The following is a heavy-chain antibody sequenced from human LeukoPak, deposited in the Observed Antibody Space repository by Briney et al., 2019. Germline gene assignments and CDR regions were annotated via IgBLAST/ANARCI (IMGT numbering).Heavy chain of an antibody. D-gene: IGHD3-3*01. CDR2: IYYSGST. CDR3: ARDRVLNYDFWSGGSTYGMDV. Sequence: SETLSLTCTVSGVSISSGGYYWSWIRQHPGKGLEWIGYIYYSGSTYYNPSLKSRVTISVDTSKNQFSLKLSSVTAADTAVYYCARDRVLNYDFWSGGSTYGMDVWGQGTTVTVSS. CDR1: GVSISSGGYY. J-gene: IGHJ6*02. V-gene: IGHV4-31*03.